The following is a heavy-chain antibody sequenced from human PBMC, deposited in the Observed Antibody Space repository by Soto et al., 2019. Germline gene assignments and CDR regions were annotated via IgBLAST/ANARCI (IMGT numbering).Heavy chain of an antibody. CDR3: ASQGYSSSWANYYYYGMDV. D-gene: IGHD6-13*01. Sequence: QVQLVESGGGVVQPGRSLRLSCAASGFTFSSYGMHWVRQAPGKGLEWVAVIWYDGSNKYYADSVKGRFTISRENSKNTLYLQMNSLRAEDTAVYYCASQGYSSSWANYYYYGMDVWGQGTTVTVSS. CDR2: IWYDGSNK. V-gene: IGHV3-33*01. J-gene: IGHJ6*02. CDR1: GFTFSSYG.